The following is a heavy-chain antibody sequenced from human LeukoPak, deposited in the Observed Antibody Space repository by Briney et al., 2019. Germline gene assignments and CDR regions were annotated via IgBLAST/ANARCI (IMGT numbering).Heavy chain of an antibody. D-gene: IGHD6-6*01. CDR2: IDYSGTA. Sequence: PSETLSLTCTVSGGSISSGGYYWSWIRQLPGKGLEWIGCIDYSGTAYYNPSLKSRVTISIDTSNNQFSVKLSSVTAADTAVYYCARDSYSSSIRWFDSWGQGTLVIVSS. CDR1: GGSISSGGYY. V-gene: IGHV4-31*03. J-gene: IGHJ5*01. CDR3: ARDSYSSSIRWFDS.